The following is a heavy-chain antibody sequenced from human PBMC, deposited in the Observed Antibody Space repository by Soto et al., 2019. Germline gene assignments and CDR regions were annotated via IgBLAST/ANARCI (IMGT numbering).Heavy chain of an antibody. Sequence: GGSLRLSCAASGFTFSSYGMHRVRQAPGKGLEWVAVISYDGSNKYYADSVKGRFTISRDNSKNTLYLQMNSLRAEDTAVYYCAKEYSSSWSFDYWGQGTLVTVSS. D-gene: IGHD6-13*01. J-gene: IGHJ4*02. CDR2: ISYDGSNK. CDR3: AKEYSSSWSFDY. CDR1: GFTFSSYG. V-gene: IGHV3-30*18.